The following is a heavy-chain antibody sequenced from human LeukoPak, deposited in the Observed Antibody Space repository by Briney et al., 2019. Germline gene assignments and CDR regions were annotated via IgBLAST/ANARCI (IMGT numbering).Heavy chain of an antibody. CDR3: ARGTGCTGGSCSYYGMDV. V-gene: IGHV1-18*01. J-gene: IGHJ6*02. D-gene: IGHD2-15*01. CDR1: GYTFTSYG. CDR2: ISAYNGNT. Sequence: ASVKVSCTASGYTFTSYGISWVRQAPGQGLEWMGWISAYNGNTNYAQKLQGRVTITRDTSATTAYMELSSLRSEDTAVYYCARGTGCTGGSCSYYGMDVWGQGTTVTVSS.